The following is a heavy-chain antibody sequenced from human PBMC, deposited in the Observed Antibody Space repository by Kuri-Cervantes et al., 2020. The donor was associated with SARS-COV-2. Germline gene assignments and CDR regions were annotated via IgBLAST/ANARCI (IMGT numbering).Heavy chain of an antibody. CDR3: AKVGVATLSGDRHPVGY. V-gene: IGHV3-48*01. CDR2: ISSSSSTI. Sequence: ETLSLTCAASGFTFSSYSMNWVRQAPGKGLEWVSYISSSSSTIYYADSVKGRFTISRDNSKNTLYLQMNSLRAEDTAVYYCAKVGVATLSGDRHPVGYWGQGTLVTVSS. CDR1: GFTFSSYS. J-gene: IGHJ4*02. D-gene: IGHD3-3*01.